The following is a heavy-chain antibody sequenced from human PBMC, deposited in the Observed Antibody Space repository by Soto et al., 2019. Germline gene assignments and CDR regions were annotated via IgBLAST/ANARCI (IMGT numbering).Heavy chain of an antibody. Sequence: EVQLVESGGGLVKAGGSLRLFCTASGCTFRNYNMNWVRQAPGKGLEWVSSISTGGAYMFYADSVKGRFTISRDNAQNSLFLQIESPRAEDTAVYYCARDIASPGGDYFDSWGQGTLVTVSS. CDR2: ISTGGAYM. V-gene: IGHV3-21*06. D-gene: IGHD2-21*01. J-gene: IGHJ4*02. CDR3: ARDIASPGGDYFDS. CDR1: GCTFRNYN.